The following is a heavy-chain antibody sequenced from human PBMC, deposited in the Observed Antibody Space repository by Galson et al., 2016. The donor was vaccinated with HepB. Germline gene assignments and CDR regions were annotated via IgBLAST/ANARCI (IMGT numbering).Heavy chain of an antibody. D-gene: IGHD1-14*01. J-gene: IGHJ4*02. Sequence: SLRLSCAVSGFTFSGYDMHWVRQAPGKGPEWVARISFDGRKPDYTSSVKGRFTISRENRGNTLYLQMHNLRAEDTAVYFCARDSSYGTTWPFFDKSGQGTLVTVSS. V-gene: IGHV3-30*03. CDR2: ISFDGRKP. CDR3: ARDSSYGTTWPFFDK. CDR1: GFTFSGYD.